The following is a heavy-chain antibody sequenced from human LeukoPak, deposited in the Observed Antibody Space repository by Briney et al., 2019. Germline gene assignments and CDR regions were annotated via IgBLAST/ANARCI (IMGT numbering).Heavy chain of an antibody. CDR3: YRLMTDSSEDY. CDR1: GGSISSSSYY. D-gene: IGHD3-22*01. J-gene: IGHJ4*02. V-gene: IGHV4-39*07. Sequence: PSETLSLTCTVSGGSISSSSYYWGWIRQPPGKGLEWIGSIYYSGSTYYNPSLKSRVTISVDTSKNQFSLKLSSVTAADTAVYYCYRLMTDSSEDYWGQGTLVTVSS. CDR2: IYYSGST.